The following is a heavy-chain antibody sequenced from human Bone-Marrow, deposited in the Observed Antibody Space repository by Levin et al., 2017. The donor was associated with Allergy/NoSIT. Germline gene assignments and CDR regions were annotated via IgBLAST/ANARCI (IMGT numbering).Heavy chain of an antibody. V-gene: IGHV4-61*01. Sequence: SETLSLSCIVSGASVSSGSYYWSWIRQPPGKGLEFLGFIYYSGTTNYNPSLKSRLTISVDTSKNQFSLKLASVTAADTAVYYCARGGNYYGSGVRASWFDPWGQGTLVTVSS. CDR1: GASVSSGSYY. CDR2: IYYSGTT. D-gene: IGHD3-10*01. CDR3: ARGGNYYGSGVRASWFDP. J-gene: IGHJ5*02.